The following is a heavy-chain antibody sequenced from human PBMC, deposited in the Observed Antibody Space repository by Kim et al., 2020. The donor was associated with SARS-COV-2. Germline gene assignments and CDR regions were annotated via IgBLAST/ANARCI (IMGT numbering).Heavy chain of an antibody. V-gene: IGHV4-39*01. CDR1: GGSISSSSYY. J-gene: IGHJ3*02. D-gene: IGHD6-13*01. Sequence: SETLSLTCTVSGGSISSSSYYWGWIRQPPGKGLEWMGSIYYSGSTYYNPSLKSRVTISVDTSKNQFSLKLSSVTAADTAGYYCARLERSHIAAAHFIWGQGTMVTVSS. CDR3: ARLERSHIAAAHFI. CDR2: IYYSGST.